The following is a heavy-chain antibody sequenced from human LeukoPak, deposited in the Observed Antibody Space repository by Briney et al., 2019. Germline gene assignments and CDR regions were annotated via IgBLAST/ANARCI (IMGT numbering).Heavy chain of an antibody. CDR1: GGSFSGYY. CDR3: ARAKGYCSSTSCYAGHYYGMDV. D-gene: IGHD2-2*01. CDR2: INHGGST. J-gene: IGHJ6*02. V-gene: IGHV4-34*01. Sequence: TSETLSLTCAVYGGSFSGYYWSWIRQPPGKGLEWIGEINHGGSTNYNPSLKSRVTISVDTSKNQFSLKLSSVTAADTAVYYCARAKGYCSSTSCYAGHYYGMDVWGQGTTVTVSS.